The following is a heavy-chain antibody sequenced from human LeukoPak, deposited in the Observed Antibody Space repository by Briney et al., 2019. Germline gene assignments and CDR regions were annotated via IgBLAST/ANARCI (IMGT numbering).Heavy chain of an antibody. CDR2: IDSDGSGT. V-gene: IGHV3-74*01. CDR3: STVEHF. D-gene: IGHD1/OR15-1a*01. Sequence: GGSLRLSCAASGFTFDDYGMSWVRQAPGKGLVWVSRIDSDGSGTSYADSVKGRFTISRDDVKNMLYLQMNSLRVEDTGLYYCSTVEHFWGQGTLVTVSS. CDR1: GFTFDDYG. J-gene: IGHJ4*02.